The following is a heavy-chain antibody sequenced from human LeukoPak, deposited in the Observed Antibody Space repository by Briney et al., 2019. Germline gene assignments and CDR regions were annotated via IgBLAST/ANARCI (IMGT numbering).Heavy chain of an antibody. CDR3: ARVRGGAPSLVAAFHI. D-gene: IGHD4-23*01. CDR1: GYTFTNYD. V-gene: IGHV1-8*01. Sequence: ASVKVSCKASGYTFTNYDINWVRQATGQGLEWMGWMNPNSGNTGYAQKSQGRVTMTRNTSITTAYMELSSLRSDDTAVYYCARVRGGAPSLVAAFHIWGQGTMVTVSS. J-gene: IGHJ3*02. CDR2: MNPNSGNT.